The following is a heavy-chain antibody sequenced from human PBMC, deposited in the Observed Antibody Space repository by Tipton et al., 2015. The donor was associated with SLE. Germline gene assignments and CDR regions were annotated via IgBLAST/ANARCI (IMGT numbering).Heavy chain of an antibody. D-gene: IGHD1-1*01. CDR3: TKDYPGDFYF. J-gene: IGHJ4*02. Sequence: LSLTCVASGFTFSNYAVTWVRQAPGKGLEWVSAISNSGDDTFFADSVKGRFTISRDNSKNTLYLQMNSLRAEDTAVYFCTKDYPGDFYFWGQGTLVTVSS. CDR2: ISNSGDDT. V-gene: IGHV3-23*01. CDR1: GFTFSNYA.